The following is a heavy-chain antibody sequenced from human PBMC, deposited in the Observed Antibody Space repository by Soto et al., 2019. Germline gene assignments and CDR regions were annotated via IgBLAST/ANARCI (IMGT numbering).Heavy chain of an antibody. V-gene: IGHV1-69*08. J-gene: IGHJ4*02. CDR2: IIPLLDIT. CDR1: GGTFSNDI. Sequence: QVQLVQSGAEVKKPGSSVKVSCKTSGGTFSNDIITWVRQAPGQGLEWMGRIIPLLDITNYAQKFQGRVTITADKSTSTAYMELNSLRSEDTAVYYCVRDSPIGSTFSGYDAIDYWGQGTLVTVS. D-gene: IGHD5-12*01. CDR3: VRDSPIGSTFSGYDAIDY.